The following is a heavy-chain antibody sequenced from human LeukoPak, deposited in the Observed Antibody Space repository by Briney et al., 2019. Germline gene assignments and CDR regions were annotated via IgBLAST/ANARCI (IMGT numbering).Heavy chain of an antibody. V-gene: IGHV3-11*01. Sequence: GGSLRLSCAASGFTFSDYYMSWIRQAPGKGLEWVSYISSSVSTIYYADSVKRRFTISRDNAKNSLYLQLNSLRAEDTAVYYCARELATIFEDYWGQGTLVTVSS. J-gene: IGHJ4*02. D-gene: IGHD3-3*01. CDR3: ARELATIFEDY. CDR1: GFTFSDYY. CDR2: ISSSVSTI.